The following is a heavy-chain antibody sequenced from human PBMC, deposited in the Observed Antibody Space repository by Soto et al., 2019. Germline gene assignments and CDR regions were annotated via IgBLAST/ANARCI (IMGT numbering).Heavy chain of an antibody. CDR3: ARVFILTVYGCMDV. CDR2: IYYSGST. D-gene: IGHD3-9*01. V-gene: IGHV4-30-4*01. J-gene: IGHJ6*02. Sequence: SEALSLTCTVSGGSIRSGNHYWSWIRQPPGKGLEWIGYIYYSGSTYYSPSLKSRVTISVDTSKNEFSLKLNSVTAADTAVYYCARVFILTVYGCMDVWGQGTTVTVSS. CDR1: GGSIRSGNHY.